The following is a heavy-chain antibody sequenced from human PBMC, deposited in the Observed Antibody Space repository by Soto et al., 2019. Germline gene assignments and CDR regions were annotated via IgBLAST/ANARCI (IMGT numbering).Heavy chain of an antibody. CDR1: GFTFSSYG. Sequence: LRLSCAASGFTFSSYGMHWVRQAPGKGLEWVAVIWYDGSNKYYADSVKGRFTISRDNSKNTLYLQMNSLRAEDTAVYYCAREVLRFLEWFNGMDVWGQGTTVTVSS. J-gene: IGHJ6*02. D-gene: IGHD3-3*01. CDR2: IWYDGSNK. CDR3: AREVLRFLEWFNGMDV. V-gene: IGHV3-33*01.